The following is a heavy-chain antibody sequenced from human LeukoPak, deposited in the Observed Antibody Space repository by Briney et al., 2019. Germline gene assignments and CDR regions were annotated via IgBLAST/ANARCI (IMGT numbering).Heavy chain of an antibody. CDR3: ARGPRYCSGGSCYSSVRYYYYYYYMDV. J-gene: IGHJ6*03. CDR1: GVSISSRSYY. CDR2: IYYSGST. D-gene: IGHD2-15*01. Sequence: SETLSLTCSVSGVSISSRSYYWGWIRQPPGKGLEWIGSIYYSGSTYYNPSLESRVTISVDTSKNQFSLKLSSVTAADTAVYYCARGPRYCSGGSCYSSVRYYYYYYYMDVWGKGTTVTVSS. V-gene: IGHV4-39*07.